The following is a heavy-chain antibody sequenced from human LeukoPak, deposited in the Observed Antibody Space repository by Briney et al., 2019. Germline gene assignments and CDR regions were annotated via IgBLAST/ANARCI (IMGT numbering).Heavy chain of an antibody. Sequence: KPSQTLSLTCTVSGGSISSGDYYWSWLRQPPGKGLEWIGYIYYSGSTYYNPSLKSRVTISVDTSKNQFSLKLSSVTAADTAVYYCARKGLSGYSYGTDKYYFDYWGQGTLVTVSS. V-gene: IGHV4-30-4*01. CDR1: GGSISSGDYY. CDR3: ARKGLSGYSYGTDKYYFDY. D-gene: IGHD5-18*01. J-gene: IGHJ4*02. CDR2: IYYSGST.